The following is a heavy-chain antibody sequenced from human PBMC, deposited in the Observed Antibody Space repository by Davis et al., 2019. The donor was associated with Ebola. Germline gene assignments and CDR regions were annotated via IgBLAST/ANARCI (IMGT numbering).Heavy chain of an antibody. CDR2: MNPNSGNT. V-gene: IGHV1-8*01. CDR3: ARGGYYDFWSGAYYFDY. D-gene: IGHD3-3*01. J-gene: IGHJ4*02. Sequence: ASVKVSCKASGYTFTSYGITWVRQAPGQGLEWMGWMNPNSGNTGYAQKFQGRVTITRNTSISTAYMELSSLRSEDTAVYYCARGGYYDFWSGAYYFDYWGQGTLVTVSS. CDR1: GYTFTSYG.